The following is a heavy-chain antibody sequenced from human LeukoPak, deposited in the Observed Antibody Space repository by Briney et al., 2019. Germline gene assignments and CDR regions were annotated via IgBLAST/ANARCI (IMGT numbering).Heavy chain of an antibody. CDR3: ARDRRRFGELLWEREYYGMDV. CDR1: GGSISSSSYY. D-gene: IGHD3-10*01. V-gene: IGHV4-39*07. Sequence: SETLSLTCTVSGGSISSSSYYWGWIRQPPGKGLEWIGSIYYSGSTYYNPSLKSRVTISVDTSKNQFSLKLSSVTAADTAVYYCARDRRRFGELLWEREYYGMDVWGQGTTVTVSS. J-gene: IGHJ6*02. CDR2: IYYSGST.